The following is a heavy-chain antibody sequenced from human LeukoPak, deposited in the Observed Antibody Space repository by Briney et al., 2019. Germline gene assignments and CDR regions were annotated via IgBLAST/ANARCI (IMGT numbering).Heavy chain of an antibody. D-gene: IGHD5-18*01. J-gene: IGHJ4*02. CDR2: ISGSGLST. Sequence: PGGSLRLSGATSGFTFSNFAMSWVRQAPGKGLEWVSGISGSGLSTYYADSVQGRLTVSRDNSKNTLYLQVSSLRTEDTAVYYCAKGLTSMTSRWGQGTLVTVSS. V-gene: IGHV3-23*01. CDR3: AKGLTSMTSR. CDR1: GFTFSNFA.